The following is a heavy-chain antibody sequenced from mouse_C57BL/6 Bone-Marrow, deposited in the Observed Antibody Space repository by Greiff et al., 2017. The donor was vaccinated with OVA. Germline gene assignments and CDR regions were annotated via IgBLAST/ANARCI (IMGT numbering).Heavy chain of an antibody. J-gene: IGHJ3*01. Sequence: VQLQQSVAELVRPGASVKLSCTASGFNITNSYMHWVKQRPEQGLEWIGRIDPANGNTKYAPKFQGQATITADTSSNTAYLQLSSLTSDDTAIYYCAKGDGSWFAYWGQGTLVTVSA. CDR1: GFNITNSY. CDR3: AKGDGSWFAY. D-gene: IGHD2-3*01. V-gene: IGHV14-3*01. CDR2: IDPANGNT.